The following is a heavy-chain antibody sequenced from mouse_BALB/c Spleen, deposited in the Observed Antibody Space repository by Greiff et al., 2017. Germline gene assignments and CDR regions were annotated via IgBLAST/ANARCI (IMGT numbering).Heavy chain of an antibody. CDR3: ARWGGNYVGY. CDR2: INPSSGYT. Sequence: VQLQQSAAELARPGASVKMSCKASGYTFTSYTMHWVKQRPGQGLEWIGYINPSSGYTEYNQKFKDKTTLTADKSSSTAYMQLSSLTSEDSAVYYCARWGGNYVGYWGQGTTLTVSS. V-gene: IGHV1-4*02. D-gene: IGHD1-1*02. J-gene: IGHJ2*01. CDR1: GYTFTSYT.